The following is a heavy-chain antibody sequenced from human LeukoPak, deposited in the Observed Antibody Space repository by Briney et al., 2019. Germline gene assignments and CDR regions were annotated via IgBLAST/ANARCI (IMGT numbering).Heavy chain of an antibody. D-gene: IGHD3-10*01. Sequence: ASVKVSCKASGYTFTGYYMHWVRQAPGQGLEWMGWINPNSGGTNYAQKFQGRVTMTRDTSISTAYMELSRLRSDDTAVYYCARGRGVWFADLSLKGLDFWGQGTLVTVSS. J-gene: IGHJ4*02. CDR2: INPNSGGT. CDR1: GYTFTGYY. CDR3: ARGRGVWFADLSLKGLDF. V-gene: IGHV1-2*02.